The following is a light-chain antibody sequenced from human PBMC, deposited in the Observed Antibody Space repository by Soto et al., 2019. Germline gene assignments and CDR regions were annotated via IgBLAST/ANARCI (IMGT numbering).Light chain of an antibody. Sequence: AIQMTQSPSSLSASVGDRVTITCRASQYIRNDLGWYQHKPGRAPQLLIFATSNLQSGVPSRFSGSGSATEFTLTISSLQPEGFATYYCLQDYSYPYTFGQGTKLEIK. CDR1: QYIRND. CDR2: ATS. J-gene: IGKJ2*01. CDR3: LQDYSYPYT. V-gene: IGKV1-6*01.